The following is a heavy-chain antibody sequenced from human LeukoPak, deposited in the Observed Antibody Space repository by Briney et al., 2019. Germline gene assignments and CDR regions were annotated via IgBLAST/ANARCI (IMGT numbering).Heavy chain of an antibody. CDR2: INHSGST. J-gene: IGHJ4*02. CDR1: GGSFSGYY. CDR3: ARGAPYGYIDY. Sequence: PSETLSLTCAVYGGSFSGYYWSWIRQPPGKGLEWIGEINHSGSTNYNPSLKSRVTISVDTSKNQFSLKLSSVTAADTAVYYCARGAPYGYIDYWGQGTLVTVSS. V-gene: IGHV4-34*01. D-gene: IGHD5-18*01.